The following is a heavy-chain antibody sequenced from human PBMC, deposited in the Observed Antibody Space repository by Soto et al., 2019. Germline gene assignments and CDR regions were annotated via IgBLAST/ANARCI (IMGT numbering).Heavy chain of an antibody. J-gene: IGHJ5*02. D-gene: IGHD3-16*01. Sequence: QVQLVQSGAEVKKPGASVKVSCKASGYTFTSYDINWVRLATGQGLEWMGWMNPNSGNTAYAQKFQGRVTMTRNTALSTAYMELSSLRSEETAVYYCARLKQDYAVAWGQGTLVTVSS. CDR2: MNPNSGNT. V-gene: IGHV1-8*01. CDR3: ARLKQDYAVA. CDR1: GYTFTSYD.